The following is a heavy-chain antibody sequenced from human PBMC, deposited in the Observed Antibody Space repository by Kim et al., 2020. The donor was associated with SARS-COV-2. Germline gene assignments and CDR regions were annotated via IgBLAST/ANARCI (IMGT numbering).Heavy chain of an antibody. CDR1: GFTFDRHS. CDR2: ISGDGNNR. J-gene: IGHJ4*02. CDR3: ARDPYISSWEYFDY. V-gene: IGHV3-30*04. D-gene: IGHD6-13*01. Sequence: GGSLRLSCTASGFTFDRHSFHWVRQTPGKGLEWVAVISGDGNNRYYAGSVRGRFTSSRDNSKNPVFLQMNCLSAEATAVYYCARDPYISSWEYFDYWGQG.